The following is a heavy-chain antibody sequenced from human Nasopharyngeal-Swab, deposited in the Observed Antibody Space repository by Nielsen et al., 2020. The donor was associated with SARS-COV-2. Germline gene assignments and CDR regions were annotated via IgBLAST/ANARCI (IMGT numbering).Heavy chain of an antibody. Sequence: ASVKVSCQASGYTFTSYGISWVRQAPGQGLEWMGIINPSGGSTSYAQKFQGRVTMTRDTSTSTVYMELSSLRSEDTAVYYCARGITGIGGGFDPWGQGTLVTVSS. V-gene: IGHV1-46*01. CDR2: INPSGGST. D-gene: IGHD1-20*01. CDR3: ARGITGIGGGFDP. J-gene: IGHJ5*02. CDR1: GYTFTSYG.